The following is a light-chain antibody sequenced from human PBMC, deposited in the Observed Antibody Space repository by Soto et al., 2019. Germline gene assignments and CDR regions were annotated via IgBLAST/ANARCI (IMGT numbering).Light chain of an antibody. CDR1: SSDVGGYNY. Sequence: QSALTQPASVSGSPGQSITISCTGTSSDVGGYNYLSWYQQNPGKAPKVMIYEVSNRPSGVSNRFSGSKSGNTASLTISGLQAEAEADYYCSSYSTSGTPVFGGGTQLTVL. CDR2: EVS. CDR3: SSYSTSGTPV. J-gene: IGLJ3*02. V-gene: IGLV2-14*01.